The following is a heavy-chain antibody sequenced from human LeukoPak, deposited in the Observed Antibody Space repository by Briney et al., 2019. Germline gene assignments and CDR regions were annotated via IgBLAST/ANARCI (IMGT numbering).Heavy chain of an antibody. CDR2: IYYSGST. D-gene: IGHD3-9*01. CDR3: ARSPSLLRYFDY. J-gene: IGHJ4*02. V-gene: IGHV4-59*01. Sequence: PSETLSLTCTVSGASISSYYWSWIRQPPGKGLEWIGYIYYSGSTNYNPSLKSRVTISVDTSKNQFSLKLSSVTAADTAVYYCARSPSLLRYFDYWGQGTLVTVSS. CDR1: GASISSYY.